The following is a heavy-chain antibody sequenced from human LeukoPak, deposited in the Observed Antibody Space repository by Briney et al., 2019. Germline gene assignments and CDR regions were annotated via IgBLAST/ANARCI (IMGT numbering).Heavy chain of an antibody. Sequence: GGSLRLSCAASGFTFSSYAMHWVSQAPGKGLEWVAVKSYDGSNKYYADSVKGRFTVSRDDSKNTLFLQMNSLRAEDTAVYYCAKDGGLWVSAHWGDSWGRGTLVTVSS. J-gene: IGHJ4*02. CDR3: AKDGGLWVSAHWGDS. D-gene: IGHD7-27*01. V-gene: IGHV3-30-3*01. CDR2: KSYDGSNK. CDR1: GFTFSSYA.